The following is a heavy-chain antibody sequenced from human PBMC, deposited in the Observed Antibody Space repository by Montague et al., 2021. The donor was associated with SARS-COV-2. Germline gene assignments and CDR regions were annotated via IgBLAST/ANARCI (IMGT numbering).Heavy chain of an antibody. CDR3: ARGPRITMIVVVITDIWFDP. D-gene: IGHD3-22*01. J-gene: IGHJ5*02. CDR1: GGSFSGYY. CDR2: INHSGST. V-gene: IGHV4-34*01. Sequence: SETLSLTCAVYGGSFSGYYWSWIRQPPGKGLERNGEINHSGSTNYNPSLKSRVTISVDTSKNQFSLKLSSVTAADTAVYYCARGPRITMIVVVITDIWFDPWGQGTLVTVSS.